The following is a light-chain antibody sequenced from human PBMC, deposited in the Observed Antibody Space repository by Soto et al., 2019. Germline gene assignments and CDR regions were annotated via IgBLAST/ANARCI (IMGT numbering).Light chain of an antibody. V-gene: IGLV2-23*03. CDR1: SSDVGSYNL. CDR2: EGN. J-gene: IGLJ7*01. Sequence: QSALTQPASVSGSPGQSITISCTGTSSDVGSYNLVSWYQQHPGKAPKLMIYEGNKRPSGVSNRFSGSKSGNTASLTISGLQAEDEADYYCCSYAGSRIFVFGGGTQLTVL. CDR3: CSYAGSRIFV.